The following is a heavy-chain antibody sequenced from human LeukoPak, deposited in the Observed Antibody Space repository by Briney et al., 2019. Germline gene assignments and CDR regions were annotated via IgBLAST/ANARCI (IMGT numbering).Heavy chain of an antibody. Sequence: GESLKISCQGSGYIFTSYWIAWVRQLPGKGLEWMGIIFPGDSDTRYSPSFQGHDTISADKSINTAYLQWSSLKASDTAMYYCAKLTTVVTPRAFDIWGLGTLVTVSS. D-gene: IGHD4-23*01. CDR3: AKLTTVVTPRAFDI. J-gene: IGHJ3*02. CDR2: IFPGDSDT. CDR1: GYIFTSYW. V-gene: IGHV5-51*01.